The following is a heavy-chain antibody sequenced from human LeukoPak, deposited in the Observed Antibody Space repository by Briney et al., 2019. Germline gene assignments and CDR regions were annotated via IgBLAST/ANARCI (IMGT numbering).Heavy chain of an antibody. J-gene: IGHJ6*03. CDR2: IYYTGST. CDR3: ARLHYGGNYGYYYYYMDV. Sequence: SETLSLTCAVYGGSFSANYWSWIRQPPGKGLEWIGSIYYTGSTYYNPSLKSRVSISVDTSKNQFSLKVSSVTAADTAVYYCARLHYGGNYGYYYYYMDVWGKGTTVTISS. CDR1: GGSFSANY. V-gene: IGHV4-34*01. D-gene: IGHD4-23*01.